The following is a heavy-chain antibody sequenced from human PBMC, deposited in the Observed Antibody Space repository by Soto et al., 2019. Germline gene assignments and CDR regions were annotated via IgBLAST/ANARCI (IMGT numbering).Heavy chain of an antibody. J-gene: IGHJ6*02. Sequence: GESLKISCKGSGYSFTSYWISWVRQMPGKGLEWMGRIDPSDSYTNYSPSFQGHVTISADKSISTAYLQWSSLKASDTAMYYCARTQQPPRRLYYYGMDVWGQGTTVTVSS. CDR1: GYSFTSYW. D-gene: IGHD6-13*01. CDR2: IDPSDSYT. CDR3: ARTQQPPRRLYYYGMDV. V-gene: IGHV5-10-1*01.